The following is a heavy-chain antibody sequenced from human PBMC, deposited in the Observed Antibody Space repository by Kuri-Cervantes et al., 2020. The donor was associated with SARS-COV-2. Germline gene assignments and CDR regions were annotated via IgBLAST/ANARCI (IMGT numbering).Heavy chain of an antibody. CDR1: GYSFTNYW. Sequence: GESLKISCKGSGYSFTNYWIGWVRQMPGKGLEWMGIIYPGDSDTRYSPSFQGQVTISADKSISTAFLQWSSLKDSDTAMYYCARRAYGEQVDYYYMDVWGKGTTVTVSS. D-gene: IGHD4-17*01. CDR3: ARRAYGEQVDYYYMDV. J-gene: IGHJ6*03. CDR2: IYPGDSDT. V-gene: IGHV5-51*01.